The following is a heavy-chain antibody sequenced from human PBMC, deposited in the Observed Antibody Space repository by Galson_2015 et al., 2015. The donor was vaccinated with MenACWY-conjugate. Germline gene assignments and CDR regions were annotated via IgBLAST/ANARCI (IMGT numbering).Heavy chain of an antibody. D-gene: IGHD1-26*01. CDR1: GLTFTYAW. CDR2: IKSRTDGGTT. Sequence: SLRLSCAASGLTFTYAWMSWFRQAPGKGLEWVGRIKSRTDGGTTDYADSAKGRFTISRDNAKNSLYLHMNSLRAEDTAVYYCARGTLPLDWYFDLWGRGSLVTVSS. J-gene: IGHJ2*01. V-gene: IGHV3-15*01. CDR3: ARGTLPLDWYFDL.